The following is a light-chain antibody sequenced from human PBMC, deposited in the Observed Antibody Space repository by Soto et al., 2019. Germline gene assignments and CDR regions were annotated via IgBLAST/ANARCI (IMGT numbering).Light chain of an antibody. CDR2: AAS. V-gene: IGKV1-8*01. Sequence: AIRMTQSPSSFSASTGDRVTITCRASQCISSYLAWYQQKPGKAPKLLIYAASTLQSGVPSRFSGSGSGTDFTLTISCLQSEEFATYYCQQYYSYPYTFGQGTKLEIK. CDR3: QQYYSYPYT. J-gene: IGKJ2*01. CDR1: QCISSY.